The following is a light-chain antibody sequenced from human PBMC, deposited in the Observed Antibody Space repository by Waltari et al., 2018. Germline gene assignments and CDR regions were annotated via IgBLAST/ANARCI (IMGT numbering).Light chain of an antibody. CDR2: AAS. Sequence: DIQMTQSPSSLPASVGDRVTITCRASQSISDYLNWYQQKPGKAPKLLIYAASTLQIGVPPRFSGSGSGTDFTLTITSLQPEDFAAYYCQQSYSTPRTFGQGTKLEI. J-gene: IGKJ2*01. V-gene: IGKV1-39*01. CDR3: QQSYSTPRT. CDR1: QSISDY.